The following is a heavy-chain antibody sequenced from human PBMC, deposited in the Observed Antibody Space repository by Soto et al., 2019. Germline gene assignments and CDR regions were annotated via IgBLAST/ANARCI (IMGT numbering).Heavy chain of an antibody. CDR1: GFTFSSNG. D-gene: IGHD6-13*01. V-gene: IGHV3-33*03. Sequence: QVQLVESGGGVVQPGRSLRLSCAASGFTFSSNGMHWVHQAPGKGLEWVATIWYDASNKYYADSVKGRFTISRDNSKNTLYLHMNNLRAEDTAVYYCAKEGNMGSSSWYYFDYWGQGTLVTVSS. CDR2: IWYDASNK. CDR3: AKEGNMGSSSWYYFDY. J-gene: IGHJ4*02.